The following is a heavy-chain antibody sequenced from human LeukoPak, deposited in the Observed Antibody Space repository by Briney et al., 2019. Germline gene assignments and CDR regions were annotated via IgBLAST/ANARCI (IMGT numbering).Heavy chain of an antibody. Sequence: GASLKISCEGSGYRFSTYWIGWVRQMPGKGLERMGIIYPDDSDIKYSPYFQGQVTISVDVSINTAYLHWSSLKASDTAMYYCARRKSSANYYVEAFDIWGQGTMVTVSS. D-gene: IGHD1-26*01. CDR3: ARRKSSANYYVEAFDI. V-gene: IGHV5-51*01. CDR1: GYRFSTYW. J-gene: IGHJ3*02. CDR2: IYPDDSDI.